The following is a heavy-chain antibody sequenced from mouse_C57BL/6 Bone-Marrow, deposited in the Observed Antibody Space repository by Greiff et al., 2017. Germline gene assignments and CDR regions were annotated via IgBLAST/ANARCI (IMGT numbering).Heavy chain of an antibody. CDR1: GFTFSSYA. J-gene: IGHJ2*01. Sequence: EVLLVESGGGLVKPGGSLKLSCAASGFTFSSYAMSWVRQTPEKRLEWVATISDGGSYTYYPDNVKGRFTISRDKTNNNLYLQMSHLKSEDTAMYYCARELPTYFDDWGKGTTLTVSS. D-gene: IGHD5-5*01. CDR3: ARELPTYFDD. CDR2: ISDGGSYT. V-gene: IGHV5-4*01.